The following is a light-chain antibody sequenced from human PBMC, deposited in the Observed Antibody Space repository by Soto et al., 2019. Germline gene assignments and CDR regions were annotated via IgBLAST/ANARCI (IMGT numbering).Light chain of an antibody. Sequence: QSVLTQPASVSGSPGQSITISCTGTNNLVSWYQQHPGKAPKVVVYEGTKRPSGVSNRFSGSNSGGTASLTISGLQAKDEAPYFCCAYVGARSYVFGPGTRSPS. CDR2: EGT. J-gene: IGLJ1*01. V-gene: IGLV2-23*01. CDR1: NNL. CDR3: CAYVGARSYV.